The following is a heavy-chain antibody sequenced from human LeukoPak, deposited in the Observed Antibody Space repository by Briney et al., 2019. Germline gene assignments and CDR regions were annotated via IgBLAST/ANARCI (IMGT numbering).Heavy chain of an antibody. CDR1: GGSISSYY. V-gene: IGHV4-59*01. D-gene: IGHD3-3*01. J-gene: IGHJ5*02. CDR2: IYYSGST. Sequence: SETLSLTCTVSGGSISSYYWSWIRQPPGKGLEWIGYIYYSGSTNYNPSLKSRVTISVDTSKNQFSLKLSSVTAADTAVYYCARGDYDFWSGYYSNWFDPWGQGTLVTVSS. CDR3: ARGDYDFWSGYYSNWFDP.